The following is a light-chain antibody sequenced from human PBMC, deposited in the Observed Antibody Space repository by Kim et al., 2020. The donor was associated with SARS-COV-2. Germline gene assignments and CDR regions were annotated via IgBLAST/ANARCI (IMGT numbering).Light chain of an antibody. V-gene: IGLV3-1*01. J-gene: IGLJ1*01. CDR1: KLGDKY. Sequence: SVPPGHTAGITCSGDKLGDKYACWYQQKPVQSLVLVIYQDSKRPSGIPERFSGSNSANTATLTISGTQAIDEADYYCQAWDSSTYVFGTGTKVTVL. CDR3: QAWDSSTYV. CDR2: QDS.